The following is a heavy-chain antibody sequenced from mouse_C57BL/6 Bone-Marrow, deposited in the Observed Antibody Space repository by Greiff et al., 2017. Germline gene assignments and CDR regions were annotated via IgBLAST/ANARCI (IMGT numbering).Heavy chain of an antibody. CDR1: GFSLTSYG. Sequence: VMLVESGPGLVQPSQSLSITCTVSGFSLTSYGVHWVRQSPGKGLEWLGVIWSGGSTDYNAAFISRLSISKDNSKSQVFFKMNSLQADDTAIYYCARKLYDYDFFYAMDYWGQGTSVTVSS. CDR2: IWSGGST. J-gene: IGHJ4*01. V-gene: IGHV2-2*01. D-gene: IGHD2-4*01. CDR3: ARKLYDYDFFYAMDY.